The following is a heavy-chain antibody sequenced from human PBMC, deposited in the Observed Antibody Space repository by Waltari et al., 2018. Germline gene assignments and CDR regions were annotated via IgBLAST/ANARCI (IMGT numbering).Heavy chain of an antibody. D-gene: IGHD3-10*01. CDR3: AKITYGSGSYFDY. CDR2: ISWEGGST. J-gene: IGHJ4*02. Sequence: EVQLVESGGVVVQPGGSLRLSCAASGLTFDDYNMHWVRQAPGKGLELVSLISWEGGSTYYADSVKVRFTISRDNSKNSLYLQMNSLRTEDTALYYCAKITYGSGSYFDYWGQGTLVTVSS. V-gene: IGHV3-43*01. CDR1: GLTFDDYN.